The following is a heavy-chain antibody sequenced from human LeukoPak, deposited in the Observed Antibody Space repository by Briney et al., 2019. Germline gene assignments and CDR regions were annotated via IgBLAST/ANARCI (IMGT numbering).Heavy chain of an antibody. CDR1: GGSFSGYY. Sequence: SETLSLTCAVSGGSFSGYYWSWIRQPPGKGLEWIGEINHSGSTNYNPSLKSRVTISVDTSKNQFSLKLSSVTAADTAVYYCARASGWFGELLVDYWGQGTLVTVSS. V-gene: IGHV4-34*01. CDR3: ARASGWFGELLVDY. J-gene: IGHJ4*02. D-gene: IGHD3-10*01. CDR2: INHSGST.